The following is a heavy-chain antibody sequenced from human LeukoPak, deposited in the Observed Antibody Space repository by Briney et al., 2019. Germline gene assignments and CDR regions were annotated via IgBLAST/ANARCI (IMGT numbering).Heavy chain of an antibody. V-gene: IGHV3-21*01. D-gene: IGHD6-19*01. Sequence: GGSLRLSCATSGFTFSNYGMNWVRQAPGKGLEWVSSISSSSSSYIYYADSVKGRFTISRDNAKNSLYLQMNSLRAEDTAVYYCAREIAVAGFDYWGQGTLVTVSS. CDR1: GFTFSNYG. J-gene: IGHJ4*02. CDR2: ISSSSSSYI. CDR3: AREIAVAGFDY.